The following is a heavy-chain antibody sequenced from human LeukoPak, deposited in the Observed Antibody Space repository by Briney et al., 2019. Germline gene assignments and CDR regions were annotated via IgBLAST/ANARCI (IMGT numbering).Heavy chain of an antibody. D-gene: IGHD5-18*01. J-gene: IGHJ4*02. CDR1: GGSISTYY. CDR2: IYYSGST. CDR3: ARSRGYSYGTTFLDY. Sequence: SETLSLTCTVSGGSISTYYWSWIRQPPGKGLEWIGYIYYSGSTNYNPSLKSRVTISVDTSKTQFSLKLSSVTAADTAVYYCARSRGYSYGTTFLDYWGQGTLVTVSS. V-gene: IGHV4-59*08.